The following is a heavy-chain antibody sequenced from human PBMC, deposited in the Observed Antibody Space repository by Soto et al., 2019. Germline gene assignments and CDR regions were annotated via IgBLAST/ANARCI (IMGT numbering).Heavy chain of an antibody. Sequence: GGSLRLSCAASGFTFSSYAMSWVRQAPGKGLEWVSAISGSGGSTYYADSVKGRFTIFRDNSKNTLYLQMNSLRAEDTAVYYCAKETGIAAAGTESYYYYGMDVWGQGTTVTVSS. V-gene: IGHV3-23*01. CDR3: AKETGIAAAGTESYYYYGMDV. CDR1: GFTFSSYA. J-gene: IGHJ6*02. D-gene: IGHD6-13*01. CDR2: ISGSGGST.